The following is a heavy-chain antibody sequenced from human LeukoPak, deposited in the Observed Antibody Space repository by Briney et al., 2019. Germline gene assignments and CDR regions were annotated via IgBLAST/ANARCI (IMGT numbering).Heavy chain of an antibody. J-gene: IGHJ4*02. CDR2: INPNTGGT. D-gene: IGHD6-19*01. V-gene: IGHV1-2*02. CDR3: ASYPRYSSSPPFDY. Sequence: ASVKVSCKXSGYSFTGQDMHWVRQAPGQGLEWMGWINPNTGGTNYAQKFQGRVTMTRDTTISAAFMGLSRLTSDDTAVYYCASYPRYSSSPPFDYWGQGTLVTVSS. CDR1: GYSFTGQD.